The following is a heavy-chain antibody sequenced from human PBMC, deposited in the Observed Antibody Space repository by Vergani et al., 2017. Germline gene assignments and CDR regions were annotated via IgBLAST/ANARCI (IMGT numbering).Heavy chain of an antibody. CDR1: GYTFTGYY. Sequence: QVQLVQSGAEVKKPGASVKVSCKASGYTFTGYYMHWVRQAPGQGLEWMGWINPNSGGTNYAQKFQGRVTMTRDTSISTAYMELSRLRSDDTVVYYCARDFMVVVPAANFGYWGQGTLVTVSS. J-gene: IGHJ4*02. CDR2: INPNSGGT. D-gene: IGHD2-2*01. CDR3: ARDFMVVVPAANFGY. V-gene: IGHV1-2*02.